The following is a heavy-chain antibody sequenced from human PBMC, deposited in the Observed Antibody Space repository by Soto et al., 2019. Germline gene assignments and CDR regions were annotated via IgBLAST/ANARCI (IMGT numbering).Heavy chain of an antibody. CDR3: ARTQASYYDFWSGYPFPGYYYYYMDV. CDR1: GGSISSYY. J-gene: IGHJ6*03. CDR2: IYYSGST. Sequence: SETLSLTCTVSGGSISSYYWSWIRQPPGKGLEWIGYIYYSGSTNYNPSLKSRVTISVDTSKNQFSLKLSSVTAADTAVYYCARTQASYYDFWSGYPFPGYYYYYMDVWGNGTTVTVSS. D-gene: IGHD3-3*01. V-gene: IGHV4-59*08.